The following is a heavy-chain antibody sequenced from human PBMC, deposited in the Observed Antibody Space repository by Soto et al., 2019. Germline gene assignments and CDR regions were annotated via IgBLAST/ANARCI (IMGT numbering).Heavy chain of an antibody. V-gene: IGHV1-3*05. CDR2: INAVNGNT. J-gene: IGHJ4*02. Sequence: QVQLVQSGAEEKKPGASVKVSCKASGYTFTGYAVHWVRQAPGQRLEWMGWINAVNGNTKYSQKFQGRVTITRDTAESKAYMELRSPRSEDTAVYYCARAVAVPADFDYWGQGTLVTVSS. D-gene: IGHD6-19*01. CDR3: ARAVAVPADFDY. CDR1: GYTFTGYA.